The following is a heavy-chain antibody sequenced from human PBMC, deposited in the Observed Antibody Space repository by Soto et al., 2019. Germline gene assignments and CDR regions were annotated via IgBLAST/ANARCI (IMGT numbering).Heavy chain of an antibody. V-gene: IGHV4-39*01. D-gene: IGHD3-10*01. CDR3: ARRYYYGSGVHMDV. Sequence: SETLSLTCTVSGGSISSSSYYWGWIRQPPGKGLEWIGSIYYSGSTYYNPSLKSRVTISVDTSKNQFSLKLSSVTAADTAVYYCARRYYYGSGVHMDVWGKGTTVTVSS. J-gene: IGHJ6*03. CDR1: GGSISSSSYY. CDR2: IYYSGST.